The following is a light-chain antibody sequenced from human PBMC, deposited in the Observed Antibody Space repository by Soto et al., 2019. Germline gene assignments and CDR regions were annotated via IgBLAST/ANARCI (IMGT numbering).Light chain of an antibody. V-gene: IGKV3-11*01. J-gene: IGKJ4*01. CDR1: QSVSSY. CDR2: DVS. CDR3: QHRVIGPT. Sequence: EIALTQSPATLSLSPGERATLSCRAAQSVSSYLGWYQQKPGQAPRLLISDVSRRATGIPARFSGSGFGTDFTLTISSLEHEDTAVYYCQHRVIGPTFGGGTRVEIK.